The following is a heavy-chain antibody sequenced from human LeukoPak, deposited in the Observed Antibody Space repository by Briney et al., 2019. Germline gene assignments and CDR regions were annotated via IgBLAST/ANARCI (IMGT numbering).Heavy chain of an antibody. Sequence: GESPKISCKGSGYSFTSYWIAWVRQMPGKGLEWMGIIYPGDSDTRYSPSFQGQVTISADKSISTAYLQWSSLKASDTAMYYCARRGVGTYDSSGYYPYWGQGTLVTVSS. D-gene: IGHD3-22*01. V-gene: IGHV5-51*01. CDR2: IYPGDSDT. CDR1: GYSFTSYW. J-gene: IGHJ4*02. CDR3: ARRGVGTYDSSGYYPY.